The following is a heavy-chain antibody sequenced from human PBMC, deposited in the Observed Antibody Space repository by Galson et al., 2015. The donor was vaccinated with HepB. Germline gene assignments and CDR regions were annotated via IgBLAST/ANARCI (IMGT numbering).Heavy chain of an antibody. CDR2: ISNNAGKT. Sequence: SLRLSCAVSGFSVDSRAMSWVRQAPGKSLEWLSSISNNAGKTYYAGSVRGRITISRDESTNSVFLQMDSLRADDTAVYYCAKDHPSSGWPAFDYWSQGALVIVSS. J-gene: IGHJ4*02. D-gene: IGHD6-19*01. CDR1: GFSVDSRA. V-gene: IGHV3-23*01. CDR3: AKDHPSSGWPAFDY.